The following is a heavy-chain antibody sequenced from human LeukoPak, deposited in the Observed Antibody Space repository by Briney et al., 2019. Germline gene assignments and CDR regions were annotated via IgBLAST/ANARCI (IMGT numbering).Heavy chain of an antibody. D-gene: IGHD3-22*01. CDR1: GGSISSYY. CDR2: IYYSGST. CDR3: ARVGYYDSSGLDY. Sequence: PSETLSLTCTVSGGSISSYYWSWIRQPPGKGLEWIGYIYYSGSTNYNPSLKSRVTISVDTSKNQFSLKLSSVTAADTAVYYCARVGYYDSSGLDYWGQGTLVTVSS. J-gene: IGHJ4*02. V-gene: IGHV4-59*01.